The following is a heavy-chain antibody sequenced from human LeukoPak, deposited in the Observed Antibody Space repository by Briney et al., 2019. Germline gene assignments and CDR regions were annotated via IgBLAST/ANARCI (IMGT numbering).Heavy chain of an antibody. CDR2: IRYDGSNK. D-gene: IGHD2-2*01. CDR3: AKDPYLNIVVGPAAY. CDR1: GFTFSSYG. Sequence: PRGSLRLSCAASGFTFSSYGMHWVRQAPGKGLEWVAFIRYDGSNKYYADSVKGRFNISRDNSKNTLYLQMNSLRAEDTAVYYCAKDPYLNIVVGPAAYWGQGTLVTVSS. J-gene: IGHJ4*02. V-gene: IGHV3-30*02.